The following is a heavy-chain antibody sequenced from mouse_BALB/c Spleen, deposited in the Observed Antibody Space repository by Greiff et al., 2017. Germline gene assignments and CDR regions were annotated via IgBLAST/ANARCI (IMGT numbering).Heavy chain of an antibody. CDR3: ASSTMITSWFAY. D-gene: IGHD2-4*01. V-gene: IGHV7-1*02. CDR1: GFTFSDFY. J-gene: IGHJ3*01. CDR2: SRNKANDYTT. Sequence: EVKLMESGGGLVQPGGSLRLSCATSGFTFSDFYMEWVRQPPGKRLEWIAASRNKANDYTTEYSASVKGRFIVSRDTSQSILYLQMNALRAEDSATYYCASSTMITSWFAYWGQGTLVTVSA.